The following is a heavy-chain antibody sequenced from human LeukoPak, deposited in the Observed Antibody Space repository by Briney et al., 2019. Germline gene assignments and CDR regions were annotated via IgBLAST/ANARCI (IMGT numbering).Heavy chain of an antibody. V-gene: IGHV1-18*01. Sequence: ASVKASCKASGYTFTSYGISWVRQAPGQGLEWMGWISAYNGNTNYAQKLQGRVTMTTDTSTSTAYMELRSLRSDDTAVYYCARGDDILTGYYYFDYWGQGTLVTVPS. CDR2: ISAYNGNT. CDR1: GYTFTSYG. CDR3: ARGDDILTGYYYFDY. J-gene: IGHJ4*02. D-gene: IGHD3-9*01.